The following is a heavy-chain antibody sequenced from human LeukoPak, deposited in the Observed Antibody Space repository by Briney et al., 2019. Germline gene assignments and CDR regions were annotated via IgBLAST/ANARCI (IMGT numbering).Heavy chain of an antibody. D-gene: IGHD3-22*01. CDR1: GGSIKSNY. CDR3: ARAVITMTHFDY. CDR2: GYYSGTT. Sequence: PSQTLSLTCTVSGGSIKSNYWSWIRQPPGKGLEWIGYGYYSGTTNYNPSFKSRVTISLDTSKSQFSLKLRFVTTADTAVYYCARAVITMTHFDYWGQGTLVTVSS. V-gene: IGHV4-59*01. J-gene: IGHJ4*02.